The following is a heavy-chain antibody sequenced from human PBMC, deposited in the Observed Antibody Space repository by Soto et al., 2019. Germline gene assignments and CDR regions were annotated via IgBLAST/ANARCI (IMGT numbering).Heavy chain of an antibody. CDR3: AGYIAAAGTVDY. Sequence: PSETLSLTCTVSGGSSSSYYWSWIRQHPGKGLEWIGYIYYSGSTNYNPSLKSRVTISVDTSKNQFSLKLSSVTAADTAVYYCAGYIAAAGTVDYWGQGTLVTVSS. V-gene: IGHV4-59*01. CDR1: GGSSSSYY. D-gene: IGHD6-13*01. CDR2: IYYSGST. J-gene: IGHJ4*02.